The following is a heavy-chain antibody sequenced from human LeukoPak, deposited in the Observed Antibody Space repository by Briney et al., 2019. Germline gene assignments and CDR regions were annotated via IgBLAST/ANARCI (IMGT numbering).Heavy chain of an antibody. D-gene: IGHD6-13*01. J-gene: IGHJ4*02. V-gene: IGHV4-59*01. Sequence: SETLSLTCTVSGDSISSYYWSWIRQPPGKGLEWIGYIYYSGSTNYNPSLKSRVTISVDTSKNQFSLKLSSATAADTAVYYCARSTGYSIYYFDYWGQGTLVTVSS. CDR2: IYYSGST. CDR1: GDSISSYY. CDR3: ARSTGYSIYYFDY.